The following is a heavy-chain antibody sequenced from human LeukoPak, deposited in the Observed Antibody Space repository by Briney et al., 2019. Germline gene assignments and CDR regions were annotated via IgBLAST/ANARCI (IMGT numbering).Heavy chain of an antibody. CDR3: TRGWLVDYYYYGMDV. D-gene: IGHD6-19*01. V-gene: IGHV3-49*03. J-gene: IGHJ6*02. CDR1: GFTFGDYA. CDR2: IRSKAYGGTT. Sequence: GGSLRLSCTASGFTFGDYAMSWFRQAPGKGLEWVGFIRSKAYGGTTEYAAPVKGRFTISRDDSKSIAYLQMNSLKTEDTAVYYCTRGWLVDYYYYGMDVWGQGTTVTVSS.